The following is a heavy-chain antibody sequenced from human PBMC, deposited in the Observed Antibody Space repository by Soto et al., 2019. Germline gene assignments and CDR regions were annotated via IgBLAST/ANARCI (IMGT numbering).Heavy chain of an antibody. CDR2: IVVGSGNT. Sequence: SVKVSCKASGFTFTSSAVQWVRQARGQRLEWIGWIVVGSGNTNYAQKFQERVTITRDMSTSTAYMELSSLRSEDTAVYYCAADLNAAMVYYYYGMDVWGQGTTVTVSS. V-gene: IGHV1-58*01. J-gene: IGHJ6*02. D-gene: IGHD5-18*01. CDR1: GFTFTSSA. CDR3: AADLNAAMVYYYYGMDV.